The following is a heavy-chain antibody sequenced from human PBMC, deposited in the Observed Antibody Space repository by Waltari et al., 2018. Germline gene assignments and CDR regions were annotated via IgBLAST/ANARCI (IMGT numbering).Heavy chain of an antibody. Sequence: QVQLVQSGAEVKKPGSSVKVSCKASGGTFSSYAISWVRQAPGQGLEWMGGIVPIFGTANYGQKFQGRGTITTDEATGTAYMELSSLRSEDTAVYYCATAPKKLRLAAADPYYYYMDVWGKGTTVTVSS. CDR3: ATAPKKLRLAAADPYYYYMDV. CDR2: IVPIFGTA. V-gene: IGHV1-69*05. CDR1: GGTFSSYA. J-gene: IGHJ6*03. D-gene: IGHD6-13*01.